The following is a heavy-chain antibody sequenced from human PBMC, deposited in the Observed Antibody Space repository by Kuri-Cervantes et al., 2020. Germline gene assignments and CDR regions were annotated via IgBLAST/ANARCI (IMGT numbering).Heavy chain of an antibody. CDR1: GFTFSDYY. J-gene: IGHJ6*02. V-gene: IGHV3-30-3*01. Sequence: GESLKISCAASGFTFSDYYMSWIRQAPGKGLEWVAVISYDGSNKYYADSVKGRFTISRDNSKNTLYLQMNSLRAEDTAVYYCARAYSSGWFYYYYYYGMDVWGQGTTVTVSS. CDR2: ISYDGSNK. D-gene: IGHD6-19*01. CDR3: ARAYSSGWFYYYYYYGMDV.